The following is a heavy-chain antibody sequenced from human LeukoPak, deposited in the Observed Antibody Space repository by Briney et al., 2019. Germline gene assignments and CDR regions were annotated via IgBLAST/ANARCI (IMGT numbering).Heavy chain of an antibody. D-gene: IGHD4-23*01. CDR1: GFTVSSNY. V-gene: IGHV3-66*01. CDR3: ARDLYYGDKIGY. J-gene: IGHJ4*02. Sequence: GGSLRLSCAAYGFTVSSNYMSWVRQAPGKGLEWVSVIYSGGSTYYADSVKGRFPISRDNSKNTLYLQMNSLRVEDTAVYYCARDLYYGDKIGYCGQGTLVTVSS. CDR2: IYSGGST.